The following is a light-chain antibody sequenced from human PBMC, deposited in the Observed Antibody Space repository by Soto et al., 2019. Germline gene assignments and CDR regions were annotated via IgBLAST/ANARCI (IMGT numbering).Light chain of an antibody. Sequence: QSALTQPASVSGSPGQSITISCTGTSSDVGGYNYVSWYQQHPGKAPKLMIYDVSNRPSGVSNRFSGSKSGNTASLTISGLQDEDEDYYYCSSYTSSSTLFGGGTKLTVL. CDR3: SSYTSSSTL. CDR2: DVS. V-gene: IGLV2-14*01. CDR1: SSDVGGYNY. J-gene: IGLJ2*01.